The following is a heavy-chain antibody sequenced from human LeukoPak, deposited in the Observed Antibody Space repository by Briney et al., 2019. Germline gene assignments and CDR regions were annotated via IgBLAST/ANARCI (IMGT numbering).Heavy chain of an antibody. J-gene: IGHJ6*03. D-gene: IGHD5-18*01. Sequence: PSETLSLTCAVYGGSFSGYDWSWIRQPRGKGLEWIAYIYYSGSTNYKSSLKSRVTISVDTSKNQFSLKLSSVTAADTAVYYCARTTEGGYSYGYFYYYYMDVWGKGTTVTISS. V-gene: IGHV4-59*01. CDR2: IYYSGST. CDR3: ARTTEGGYSYGYFYYYYMDV. CDR1: GGSFSGYD.